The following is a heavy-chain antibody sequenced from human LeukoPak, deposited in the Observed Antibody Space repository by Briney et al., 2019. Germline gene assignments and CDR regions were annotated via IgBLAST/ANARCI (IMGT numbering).Heavy chain of an antibody. V-gene: IGHV4-59*01. D-gene: IGHD3-9*01. CDR1: GGSISSYY. Sequence: PSETLSLTCTVSGGSISSYYWTWIRQPPGKGLEWIGYIYYSGSTNYNPSLKSRVTISVDTSKNQFSLKLSSVTAADTAVYYCARGDWLYYFDYWGQGTLVTVSS. CDR3: ARGDWLYYFDY. CDR2: IYYSGST. J-gene: IGHJ4*02.